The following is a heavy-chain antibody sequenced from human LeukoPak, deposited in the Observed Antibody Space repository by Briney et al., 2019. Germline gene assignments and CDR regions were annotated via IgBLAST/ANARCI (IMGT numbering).Heavy chain of an antibody. CDR1: GGSFSGYY. V-gene: IGHV4-34*01. CDR2: INHSGST. D-gene: IGHD6-13*01. CDR3: ARVSGSSPFDP. Sequence: SETLSLTCAVYGGSFSGYYWSWIRQPPGKGLEWIGEINHSGSTNYSPSLKSRVTISVDTSKNQFSLRLSSVTAADTAVYYCARVSGSSPFDPWGQGTLVTVSS. J-gene: IGHJ5*02.